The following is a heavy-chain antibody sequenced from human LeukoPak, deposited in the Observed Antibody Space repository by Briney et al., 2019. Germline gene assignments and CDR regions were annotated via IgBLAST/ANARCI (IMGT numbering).Heavy chain of an antibody. CDR1: GXAFSSYT. CDR2: ISGSGGNT. Sequence: GGSLRLSCAASGXAFSSYTMTWVRQAPGKGLEWVSGISGSGGNTYHADSVKGRFTISRDNSKNTLFLQMNSLRAEDTAVYYCTTQGWSWGQGTLVTVSS. V-gene: IGHV3-23*01. J-gene: IGHJ4*02. D-gene: IGHD6-19*01. CDR3: TTQGWS.